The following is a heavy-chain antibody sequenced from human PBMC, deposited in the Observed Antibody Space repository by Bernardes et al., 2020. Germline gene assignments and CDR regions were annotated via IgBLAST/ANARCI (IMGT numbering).Heavy chain of an antibody. CDR3: ARSDLVAGDPIRFLEWLEKGPPSYYGMDV. D-gene: IGHD3-3*01. V-gene: IGHV3-7*01. J-gene: IGHJ6*02. CDR2: IKQDGSEK. Sequence: GGSLRLSCAASGFTFSSYWMSWVRQAPGKGLEWVANIKQDGSEKYYVDSVKGRFTISRDNAKNSLYLQMNSLRAEDTAVYYCARSDLVAGDPIRFLEWLEKGPPSYYGMDVWGQGTTVTVSS. CDR1: GFTFSSYW.